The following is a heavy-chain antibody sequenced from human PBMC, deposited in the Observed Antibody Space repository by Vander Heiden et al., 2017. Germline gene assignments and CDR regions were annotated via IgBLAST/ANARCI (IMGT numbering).Heavy chain of an antibody. CDR1: GCTFSSYA. J-gene: IGHJ5*02. CDR2: IIPIFGTA. Sequence: QVQLVQSGAEGKKPGSSVKVSCKASGCTFSSYATGWGRQAPGQGLEWMGGIIPIFGTANYAQKFQGRVTITADESTSTAYMELSSLRSEDTAVYYCAREDCSSTSCYTFSGWFDPWGQGTLVTVSS. D-gene: IGHD2-2*02. CDR3: AREDCSSTSCYTFSGWFDP. V-gene: IGHV1-69*01.